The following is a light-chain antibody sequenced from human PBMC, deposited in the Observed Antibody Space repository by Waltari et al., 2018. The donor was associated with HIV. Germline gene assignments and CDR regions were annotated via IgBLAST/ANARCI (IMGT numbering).Light chain of an antibody. CDR3: QQDGSLPWT. V-gene: IGKV3-20*01. J-gene: IGKJ1*01. CDR2: GAA. CDR1: HSVSSKY. Sequence: EIVLTQSPGTLSLSPGERATLSCRASHSVSSKYLAWYQQKFGQAPRLLIYGAASRATVIPDRFSGSGSGTDFTLTISRLEPEDFALYYCQQDGSLPWTFVQGTNLEIK.